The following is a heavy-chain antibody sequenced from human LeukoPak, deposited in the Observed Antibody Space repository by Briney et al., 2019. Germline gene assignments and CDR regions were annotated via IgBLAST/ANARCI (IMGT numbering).Heavy chain of an antibody. CDR1: GFTFSSYG. D-gene: IGHD4-17*01. CDR3: AKEPAYGQPFDY. Sequence: PGGSLRPSCAAPGFTFSSYGMSWVGQAPGKGLEWVSAISGSGGSTYYADSVKGRFTISRDNSKNTLYLQMNSLRAEDTAVYYCAKEPAYGQPFDYWGQGTLVTVSS. J-gene: IGHJ4*02. V-gene: IGHV3-23*01. CDR2: ISGSGGST.